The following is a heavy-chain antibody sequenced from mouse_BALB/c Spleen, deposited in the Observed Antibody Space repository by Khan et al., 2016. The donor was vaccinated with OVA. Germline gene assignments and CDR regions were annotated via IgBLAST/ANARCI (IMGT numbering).Heavy chain of an antibody. CDR2: IWAGGST. Sequence: VELVESGPGLVAPSQSLSITCTVYGYSLTRYGVHWVRQPPGKGLQWLGVIWAGGSTNYNSALMSRLSISKDNSKSQVFLKMNSLKTDDNAMYSCARLEDIWGQGTTLTVSS. V-gene: IGHV2-9*02. J-gene: IGHJ2*01. CDR3: ARLEDI. D-gene: IGHD1-3*01. CDR1: GYSLTRYG.